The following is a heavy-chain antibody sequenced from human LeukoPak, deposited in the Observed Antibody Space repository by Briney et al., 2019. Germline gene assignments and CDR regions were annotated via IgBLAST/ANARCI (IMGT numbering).Heavy chain of an antibody. Sequence: PGGSLRLSCVVSGLIFRDAWLSWVRQAPGKGLEWVSLISWDGGSTYYADSVKGRFTISRDNSKNSLYLQMNSLRAEDTALYYCAKSDRPGDAFDIWGQGTMVTVSS. J-gene: IGHJ3*02. CDR1: GLIFRDAW. CDR3: AKSDRPGDAFDI. CDR2: ISWDGGST. V-gene: IGHV3-43D*03. D-gene: IGHD2-15*01.